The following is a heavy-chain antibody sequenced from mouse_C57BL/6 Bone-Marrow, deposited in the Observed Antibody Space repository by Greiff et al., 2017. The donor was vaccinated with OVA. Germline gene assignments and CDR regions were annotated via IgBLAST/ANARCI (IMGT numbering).Heavy chain of an antibody. Sequence: EVQLVESGGGLVQPGDSLSLSCAASGFTFTNYYMSWVRQPPGKALEWLAFIRNKPNGSTTEYSASVKGRFTISRDNSQSILYLQMNALRAEDSATYYGERYEGRVAVDYFDYWGQGTALTVSS. CDR2: IRNKPNGSTT. CDR3: ERYEGRVAVDYFDY. CDR1: GFTFTNYY. V-gene: IGHV7-3*01. D-gene: IGHD1-1*01. J-gene: IGHJ2*01.